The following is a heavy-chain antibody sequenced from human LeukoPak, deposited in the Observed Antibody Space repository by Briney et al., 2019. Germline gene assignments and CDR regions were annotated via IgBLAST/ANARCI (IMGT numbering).Heavy chain of an antibody. CDR1: GGSISSSNYY. CDR2: FYYSGST. J-gene: IGHJ4*02. V-gene: IGHV4-39*07. D-gene: IGHD2-2*01. CDR3: ARVVPAAIHFDY. Sequence: SETLSLTCTVSGGSISSSNYYWGWIRQPPGKGLEWIGSFYYSGSTYYNPSLKSRVTISVDTSKNQFSLKLSSVTAADTAVYYCARVVPAAIHFDYWGQGTLVTVSS.